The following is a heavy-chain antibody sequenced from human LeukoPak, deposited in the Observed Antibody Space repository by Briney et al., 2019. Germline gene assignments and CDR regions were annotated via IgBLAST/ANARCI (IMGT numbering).Heavy chain of an antibody. V-gene: IGHV3-21*01. CDR2: ISSSSSYI. CDR1: GFTFSSYS. CDR3: ARENYYDSSGLRDFDY. D-gene: IGHD3-22*01. J-gene: IGHJ4*02. Sequence: PGGSLRLSCAASGFTFSSYSMNWVRQAPGKGLEWVSSISSSSSYIYYADSVKGRFTISRDNAKNSLYLQMNSLRAEDTAVYYCARENYYDSSGLRDFDYWGQGTLVTVSS.